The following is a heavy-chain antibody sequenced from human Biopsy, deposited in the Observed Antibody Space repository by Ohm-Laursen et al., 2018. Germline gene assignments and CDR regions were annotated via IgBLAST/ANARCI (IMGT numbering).Heavy chain of an antibody. D-gene: IGHD3-22*01. CDR3: ARDRGYYSDRTVPGYFDL. J-gene: IGHJ2*01. Sequence: GTLSLTCTVSGGSVSGYYWSWIRQPPGKGLEWIGYVYYTGSTDYNPSLQSRVTISVDTSKNHFSLRLRSVTPADTAIYYCARDRGYYSDRTVPGYFDLWGRGTLVTVSS. CDR1: GGSVSGYY. CDR2: VYYTGST. V-gene: IGHV4-59*02.